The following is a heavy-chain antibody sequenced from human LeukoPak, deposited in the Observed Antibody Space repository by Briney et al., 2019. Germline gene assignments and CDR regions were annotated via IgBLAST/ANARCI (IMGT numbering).Heavy chain of an antibody. CDR2: IYHTGST. D-gene: IGHD6-19*01. CDR3: ARDVGSGWSSFDY. J-gene: IGHJ4*02. V-gene: IGHV4-4*02. Sequence: KPSGTLSLTCAVSGGSISSSHWWSWVRQSPGKGLDWIGEIYHTGSTNYNPSLKSRVTISEDKSKNQFSLELSSVTAADTAVYYCARDVGSGWSSFDYWGQGTLVTVSS. CDR1: GGSISSSHW.